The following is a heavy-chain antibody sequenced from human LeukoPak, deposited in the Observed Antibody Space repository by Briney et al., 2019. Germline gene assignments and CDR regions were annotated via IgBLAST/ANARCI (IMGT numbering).Heavy chain of an antibody. CDR2: IYPADSTA. D-gene: IGHD5-12*01. CDR3: AKQAGSGYSGYYFNY. CDR1: GYSFTTYW. J-gene: IGHJ4*02. Sequence: GESLKISCKASGYSFTTYWIGWVRQMPGKGLEWMGIIYPADSTAHYSPSFQGQVTISADKSITTAYLQWSGLKASDTAMYYCAKQAGSGYSGYYFNYWGQGTLVTVSS. V-gene: IGHV5-51*01.